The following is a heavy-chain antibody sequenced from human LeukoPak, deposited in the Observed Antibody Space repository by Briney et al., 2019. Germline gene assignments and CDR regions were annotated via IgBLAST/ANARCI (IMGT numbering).Heavy chain of an antibody. CDR3: ARDRSTTMVRGVIMNY. CDR1: GYTFTSYG. D-gene: IGHD3-10*01. J-gene: IGHJ4*02. CDR2: ISAYNGNT. V-gene: IGHV1-18*01. Sequence: ASVKVSCKASGYTFTSYGISWVRQAPGQGLEWMGWISAYNGNTNYAQKLQGRVTMTTDTSTSTAYMELRSLGSDDTAVYYCARDRSTTMVRGVIMNYWGQGTLVTVSS.